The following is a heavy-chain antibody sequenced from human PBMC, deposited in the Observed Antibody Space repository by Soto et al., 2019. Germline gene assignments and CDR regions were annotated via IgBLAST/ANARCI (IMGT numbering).Heavy chain of an antibody. CDR1: GFTFSSYG. J-gene: IGHJ4*02. D-gene: IGHD6-13*01. CDR3: ARDLVGSSSWHNFDY. Sequence: GGSLRLSCAASGFTFSSYGMHWVRQAPGKGLEWVAVIWYDGSNKYYADSVKGRFTISRDNSKNTLYLQMNSLRAEDTAVYYCARDLVGSSSWHNFDYGGQGTLVTVSS. CDR2: IWYDGSNK. V-gene: IGHV3-33*01.